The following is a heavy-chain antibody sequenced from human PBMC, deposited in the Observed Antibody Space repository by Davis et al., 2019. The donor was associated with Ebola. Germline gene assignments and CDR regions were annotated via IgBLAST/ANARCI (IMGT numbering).Heavy chain of an antibody. J-gene: IGHJ5*02. CDR1: GFTFSSYG. D-gene: IGHD3-10*01. Sequence: PGGSLRLSCAASGFTFSSYGMHWVRQAPGKGLEWVAVIWYDGSNKYYADSVKGRFTISRDNSKNTLYLQMNSLRAEDTAVYYCARVPYKRFGDSGGWFDPWGQGTLVTVSS. CDR3: ARVPYKRFGDSGGWFDP. CDR2: IWYDGSNK. V-gene: IGHV3-33*01.